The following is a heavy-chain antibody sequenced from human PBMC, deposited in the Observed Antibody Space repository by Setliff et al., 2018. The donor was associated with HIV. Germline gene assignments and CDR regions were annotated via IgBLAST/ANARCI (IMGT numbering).Heavy chain of an antibody. CDR3: ARGSSGSDRTEYDDAFDI. CDR1: GASISNSNSY. V-gene: IGHV4-39*02. Sequence: LSLTCTVYGASISNSNSYWAWICQPPGKRLEWLGSIYDSGSTSYNPSLSSRLTVSVDTSKNQVSLRLTSVTAADTAIYYCARGSSGSDRTEYDDAFDIWGQGTVVTVSS. CDR2: IYDSGST. J-gene: IGHJ3*02. D-gene: IGHD3-22*01.